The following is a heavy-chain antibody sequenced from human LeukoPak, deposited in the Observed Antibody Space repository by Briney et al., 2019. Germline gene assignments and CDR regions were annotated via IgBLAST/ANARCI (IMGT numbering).Heavy chain of an antibody. CDR2: VYHSGNT. J-gene: IGHJ3*01. V-gene: IGHV4-59*01. CDR3: ARRRTRPEAFDV. CDR1: GGSISTYY. D-gene: IGHD6-6*01. Sequence: SETLSLTCTVSGGSISTYYWTWMRQPPGTGLEWIGYVYHSGNTGNAKYNPSLRCRVTISLDASKNQFSLKLTSVATADTAVYYCARRRTRPEAFDVWGQGTMVTVSS.